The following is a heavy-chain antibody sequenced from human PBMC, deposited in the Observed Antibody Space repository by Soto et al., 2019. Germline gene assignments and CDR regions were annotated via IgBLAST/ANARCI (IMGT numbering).Heavy chain of an antibody. V-gene: IGHV3-48*02. CDR1: GFTFSSYA. Sequence: GGSLRVSCAASGFTFSSYATNWVRQAPGKGLEWISYISSGGNNIYYAGSVKGRFTISRNNAESSLYLQMNSLRDEDTAVYYCARGLGPGRNAFDMWGLGTMVTVSS. J-gene: IGHJ3*02. CDR3: ARGLGPGRNAFDM. CDR2: ISSGGNNI.